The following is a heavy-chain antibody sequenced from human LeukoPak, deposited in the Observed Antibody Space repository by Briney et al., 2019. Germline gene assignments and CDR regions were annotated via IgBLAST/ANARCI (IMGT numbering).Heavy chain of an antibody. CDR2: MNPNSGNT. D-gene: IGHD2-2*01. CDR3: AREGYCSSTSCYPQWDY. Sequence: ASVKVSCKASGYTFTSYDINWVRQATGQGLEWMGWMNPNSGNTGYAQKFQGRVTITRNTSISTAYMELSSLRSEDTAVYYCAREGYCSSTSCYPQWDYWGQGTLVTVSS. CDR1: GYTFTSYD. V-gene: IGHV1-8*03. J-gene: IGHJ4*02.